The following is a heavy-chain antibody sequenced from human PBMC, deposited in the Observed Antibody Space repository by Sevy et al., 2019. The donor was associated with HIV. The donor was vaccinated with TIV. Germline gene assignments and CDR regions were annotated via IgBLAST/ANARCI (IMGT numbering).Heavy chain of an antibody. V-gene: IGHV3-30*18. CDR2: ILYDGSNE. CDR3: AKGLHYGSGSYYGGTDY. CDR1: GFTFNGYG. Sequence: GGSLRLSCAASGFTFNGYGMHWVRQAPGKGLEWVAVILYDGSNEYYADSVKGRFTISRKNSKNTVYLQMNRLRTEDTAVYYCAKGLHYGSGSYYGGTDYWGQGTLVTVSS. J-gene: IGHJ4*02. D-gene: IGHD3-10*01.